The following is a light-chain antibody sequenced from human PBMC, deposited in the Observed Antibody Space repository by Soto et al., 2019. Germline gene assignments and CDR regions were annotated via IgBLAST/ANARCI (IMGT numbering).Light chain of an antibody. J-gene: IGKJ4*01. CDR3: QQYNSWVT. CDR1: QSISSW. CDR2: DAS. Sequence: DIQMTQSPSTLSASVGDRVTITCRASQSISSWLAWYQQKPGKAPKLLIYDASSLESGVPSRFSGSGSGTEFTLTISSLQPDDFATYYCQQYNSWVTFGGGTKVEIK. V-gene: IGKV1-5*01.